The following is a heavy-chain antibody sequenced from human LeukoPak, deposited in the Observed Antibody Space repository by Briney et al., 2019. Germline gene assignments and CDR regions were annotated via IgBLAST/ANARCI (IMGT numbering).Heavy chain of an antibody. V-gene: IGHV3-74*01. Sequence: GGSLRLSCAASAFTFSTYWMHWVRQAPGKGLVWVSRINSDGSSTTYADSVKGRFTISRDNAKNTLFLQMNSLRVEDTDVYYCARGASTDTGWFDPWGQGTLVTVSS. D-gene: IGHD2-2*01. CDR3: ARGASTDTGWFDP. CDR1: AFTFSTYW. CDR2: INSDGSST. J-gene: IGHJ5*02.